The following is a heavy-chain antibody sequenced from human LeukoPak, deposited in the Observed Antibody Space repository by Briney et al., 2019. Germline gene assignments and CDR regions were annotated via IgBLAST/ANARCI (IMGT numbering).Heavy chain of an antibody. CDR2: IYYSGST. V-gene: IGHV4-59*01. CDR3: ANTIAVAGIDAFDI. Sequence: NPSETLSLTCTVSGGSISSYYWSWIRQPPGKGLEWIGYIYYSGSTNYNPSLKSRVTISVDTSKNQFSLKLSSATAADTAVYYCANTIAVAGIDAFDIWGKGTMVTVSS. J-gene: IGHJ3*02. D-gene: IGHD6-19*01. CDR1: GGSISSYY.